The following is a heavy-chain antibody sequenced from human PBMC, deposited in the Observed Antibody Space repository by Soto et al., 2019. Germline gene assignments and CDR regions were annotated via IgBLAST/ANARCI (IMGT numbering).Heavy chain of an antibody. D-gene: IGHD6-19*01. J-gene: IGHJ5*02. CDR1: GGSLNNFY. V-gene: IGHV4-4*07. CDR2: IHANGNT. Sequence: PSETLSLTSRVSGGSLNNFYWNWIRQTAGKGLEWIGRIHANGNTNYNPSLKSRATLSVDTSKNQFSLKVRSVTAADTAVYYCARSSHKESWLDPWGQGTLVTVSS. CDR3: ARSSHKESWLDP.